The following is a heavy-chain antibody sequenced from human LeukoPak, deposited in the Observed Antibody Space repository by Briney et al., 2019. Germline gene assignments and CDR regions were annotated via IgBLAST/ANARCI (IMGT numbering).Heavy chain of an antibody. CDR1: GGSISSYY. CDR2: IYTSGST. D-gene: IGHD3-3*01. J-gene: IGHJ3*02. V-gene: IGHV4-4*07. CDR3: AGGAEWLDAFDI. Sequence: SETLSLTCTVSGGSISSYYWSWIRQPAGKGLEWIGRIYTSGSTNYNPSLKSRVTISVDTSKNQFSLKLSSVTAADTAVYYCAGGAEWLDAFDIWGQGTMVTVSS.